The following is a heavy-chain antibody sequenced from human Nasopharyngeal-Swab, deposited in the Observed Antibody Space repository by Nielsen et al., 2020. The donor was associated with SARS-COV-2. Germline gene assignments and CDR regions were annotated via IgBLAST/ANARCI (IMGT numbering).Heavy chain of an antibody. CDR1: DGSISSSTYY. V-gene: IGHV4-39*01. CDR3: AGLWFGLWYMDV. Sequence: SETLSLTCTVSDGSISSSTYYWAWLRQPPGKGLEWIGSIYYSGSTHYNPSLKRRVTISADKSKNQFSLKLSSVTAADTAVYYCAGLWFGLWYMDVWGKGTTVTVSS. D-gene: IGHD3-10*01. J-gene: IGHJ6*03. CDR2: IYYSGST.